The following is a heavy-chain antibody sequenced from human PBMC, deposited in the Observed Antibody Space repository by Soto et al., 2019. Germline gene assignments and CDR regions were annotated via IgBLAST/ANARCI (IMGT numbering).Heavy chain of an antibody. CDR2: INHSGST. Sequence: TLSLTCAVYGGSFSGYYCSWIRQPPGKGLEWIGEINHSGSTNYNPSLKSRVTISVDTSKNQFSLKLSSVTAADTAVYYCAREREDTATRSWFDPWGQGTLVTVSS. J-gene: IGHJ5*02. D-gene: IGHD5-18*01. V-gene: IGHV4-34*01. CDR3: AREREDTATRSWFDP. CDR1: GGSFSGYY.